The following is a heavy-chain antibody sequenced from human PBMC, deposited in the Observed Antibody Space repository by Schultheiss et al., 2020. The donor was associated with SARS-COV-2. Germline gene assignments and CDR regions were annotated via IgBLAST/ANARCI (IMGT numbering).Heavy chain of an antibody. D-gene: IGHD6-13*01. V-gene: IGHV3-48*03. CDR2: ISSSGSTI. J-gene: IGHJ3*02. CDR3: AKVGASIRGAFDI. CDR1: GFTFSSYE. Sequence: GGSLRLSCAASGFTFSSYEMNWVRQAPGKGLEWVSYISSSGSTIYYADSVKGRFTISRDNAKNSLYLQMNSLRAEDTALYYCAKVGASIRGAFDIWGQGTMVTVSS.